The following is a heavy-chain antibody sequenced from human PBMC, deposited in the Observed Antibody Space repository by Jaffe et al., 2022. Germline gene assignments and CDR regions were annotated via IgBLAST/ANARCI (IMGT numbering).Heavy chain of an antibody. V-gene: IGHV3-48*01. Sequence: EVQLVESGGGLVQPGGSLRLSCAASGFTFSSYSMNWVRQAPGKGLEWVSYISSSSSTIYYADSVKGRFTISRDNAKNSLYLQMNSLRAEDTAVYYCAREWEGSIAVGPYYFDYWGQGTLVTVSS. J-gene: IGHJ4*02. CDR1: GFTFSSYS. CDR2: ISSSSSTI. CDR3: AREWEGSIAVGPYYFDY. D-gene: IGHD6-19*01.